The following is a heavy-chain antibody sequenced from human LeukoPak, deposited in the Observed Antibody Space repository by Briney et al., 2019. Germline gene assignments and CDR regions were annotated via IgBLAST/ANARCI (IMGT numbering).Heavy chain of an antibody. Sequence: GGSLRLSCAASGFSFSDYYMSWIRQAPGKGLEWLSYINIGGTNTHYADSVKGRFTISRDNAKKSLYLELTNLRAGDTAVYYCATDGAGFDTWGQGVLVTVSS. CDR3: ATDGAGFDT. CDR1: GFSFSDYY. J-gene: IGHJ5*02. CDR2: INIGGTNT. V-gene: IGHV3-11*01.